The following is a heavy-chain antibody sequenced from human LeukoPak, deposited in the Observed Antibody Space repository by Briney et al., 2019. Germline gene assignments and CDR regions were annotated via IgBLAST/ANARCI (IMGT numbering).Heavy chain of an antibody. CDR1: GYTFTGYY. Sequence: ASVKVSCKASGYTFTGYYMHWVRQAPGQGLEWMGWINPNSGGTNYAQKFQGRVTMTRDTSISTAYMELSRLRSDDTAVYYCASIYDFWSGYSLQRLDYWGQGTLVTVSS. V-gene: IGHV1-2*02. J-gene: IGHJ4*02. CDR2: INPNSGGT. D-gene: IGHD3-3*01. CDR3: ASIYDFWSGYSLQRLDY.